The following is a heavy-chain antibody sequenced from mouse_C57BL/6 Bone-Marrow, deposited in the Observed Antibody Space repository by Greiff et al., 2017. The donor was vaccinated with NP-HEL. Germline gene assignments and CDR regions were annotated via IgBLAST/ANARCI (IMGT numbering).Heavy chain of an antibody. V-gene: IGHV1-64*01. D-gene: IGHD3-2*02. CDR3: ARSHSSGYPYYAMDY. CDR1: GYTFTSYW. CDR2: IHPNSGST. J-gene: IGHJ4*01. Sequence: QVHVKQSGAELVKPGASVKLSCKASGYTFTSYWMHWVKQRPGQGLEWIGMIHPNSGSTNYNEKFKSKATLTVDKSSSTAYMQLSSLTSEDSAVYYCARSHSSGYPYYAMDYWGQGTSVTVSS.